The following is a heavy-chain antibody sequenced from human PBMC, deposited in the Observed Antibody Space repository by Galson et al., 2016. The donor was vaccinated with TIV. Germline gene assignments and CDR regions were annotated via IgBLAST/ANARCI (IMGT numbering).Heavy chain of an antibody. CDR1: GYTFTNYI. V-gene: IGHV1-3*01. CDR2: INAGNGNT. D-gene: IGHD1-1*01. J-gene: IGHJ4*02. Sequence: SVKVSCKASGYTFTNYIMHWVRQAPGQRLEWMGWINAGNGNTKYPQKFQGGVTITRDTSASTAYMELSSLRSEDTAVYYCARDPGYFVYWGQGTLVTVSS. CDR3: ARDPGYFVY.